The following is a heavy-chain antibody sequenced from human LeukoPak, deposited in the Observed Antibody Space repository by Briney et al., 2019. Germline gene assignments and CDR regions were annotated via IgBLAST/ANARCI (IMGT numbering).Heavy chain of an antibody. CDR1: GSTFSSYD. D-gene: IGHD3-10*01. V-gene: IGHV1-8*02. Sequence: GASVKVSCKASGSTFSSYDINWVRQAPGQGLEWMGWMNPKRCDTGYAPRFQGRVTMTRVTSISTAYMELSSLRAEDTAVYYCARGPYGTGSHFDFWGQGTLVTVSS. J-gene: IGHJ4*02. CDR2: MNPKRCDT. CDR3: ARGPYGTGSHFDF.